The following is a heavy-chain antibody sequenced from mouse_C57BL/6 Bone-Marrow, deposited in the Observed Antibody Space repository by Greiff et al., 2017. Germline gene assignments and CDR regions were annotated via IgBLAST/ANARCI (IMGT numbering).Heavy chain of an antibody. CDR1: GFTFSSYA. D-gene: IGHD4-1*01. V-gene: IGHV5-9-1*02. J-gene: IGHJ2*01. Sequence: EVQVVESGEGLVKPGGSLKLSCAASGFTFSSYAMSWVRQTPEKRLEWVAYLSSGGDYIYYADTVKGRFTISRDNARNTLYLQMSSLKSEDTAMYYCTRVLLGFDYWGQGTTLTVSS. CDR2: LSSGGDYI. CDR3: TRVLLGFDY.